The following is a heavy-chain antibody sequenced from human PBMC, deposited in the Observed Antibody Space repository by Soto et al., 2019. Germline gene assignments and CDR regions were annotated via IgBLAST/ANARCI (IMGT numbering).Heavy chain of an antibody. CDR1: GGSFSGYY. CDR3: ARGPQKIAARQLLGGGWFDP. D-gene: IGHD6-6*01. J-gene: IGHJ5*02. Sequence: SETLSLTCAVYGGSFSGYYWSWIRQPPGKGLEWIGEINHSGSTNYNPSLKSRVTISVDTSKNQFSLKLSSVTAADTAVYYCARGPQKIAARQLLGGGWFDPWGQGTLVTVSS. V-gene: IGHV4-34*01. CDR2: INHSGST.